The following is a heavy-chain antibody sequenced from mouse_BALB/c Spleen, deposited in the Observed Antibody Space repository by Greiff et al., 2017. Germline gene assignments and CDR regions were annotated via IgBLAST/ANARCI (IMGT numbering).Heavy chain of an antibody. CDR1: GYAFSSSW. D-gene: IGHD2-14*01. CDR2: IYPGDGDT. CDR3: AREDYRYEDFDY. V-gene: IGHV1-82*01. J-gene: IGHJ2*01. Sequence: QVQLQQSGPELVKPGASVKISCKASGYAFSSSWMNWVKQRPGQGLEWIGRIYPGDGDTNYNGKFKGKATLTADKSSSTAYMQLSSLTSVDSAVYFCAREDYRYEDFDYWGQGTTLTVSS.